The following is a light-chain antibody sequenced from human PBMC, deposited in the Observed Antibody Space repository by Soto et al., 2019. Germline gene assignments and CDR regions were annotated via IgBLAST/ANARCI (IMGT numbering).Light chain of an antibody. CDR1: QSVSSSY. J-gene: IGKJ1*01. Sequence: EMVLTQSPGTLSLSPLEIGSVSFMASQSVSSSYLAWYQQKPGQAPRLLIYAASSRATGIPDRFSGSGSGTDFTLTISRLEPEDFAVYYCQQYGSSRRTFGQGTKVDIK. V-gene: IGKV3-20*01. CDR2: AAS. CDR3: QQYGSSRRT.